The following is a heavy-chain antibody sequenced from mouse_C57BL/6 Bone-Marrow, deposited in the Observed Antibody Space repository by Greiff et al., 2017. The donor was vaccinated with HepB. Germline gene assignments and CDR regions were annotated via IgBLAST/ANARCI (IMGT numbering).Heavy chain of an antibody. CDR3: ARQDWDYFDY. CDR1: GFTFSSYG. J-gene: IGHJ2*01. CDR2: ISSVGGST. Sequence: VHLVESGGDLVKPGGSLKLSCAASGFTFSSYGMSWVRQTPDKRLEWVETISSVGGSTYYPASVKGRFTISRDNAKNTLYLQMSSVKSEDTAMYYCARQDWDYFDYWGQGTTLTVSS. V-gene: IGHV5-6*01.